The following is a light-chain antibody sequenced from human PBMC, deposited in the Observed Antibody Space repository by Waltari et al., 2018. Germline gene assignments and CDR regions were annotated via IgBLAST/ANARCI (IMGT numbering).Light chain of an antibody. CDR1: HRDVGGYNY. V-gene: IGLV2-14*01. Sequence: QSVLTQPASVSGSPGQSITIPCTGTHRDVGGYNYVHCYQQYPGKAPRLMIYDVTKRPSGVSNRFSGSKSGNTASLTISGLQAEDEADYYCSSYTSSGTLRIFGGGTKVTAL. J-gene: IGLJ2*01. CDR2: DVT. CDR3: SSYTSSGTLRI.